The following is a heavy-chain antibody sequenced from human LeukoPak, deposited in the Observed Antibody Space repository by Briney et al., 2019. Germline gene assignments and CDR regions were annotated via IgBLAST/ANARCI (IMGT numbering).Heavy chain of an antibody. D-gene: IGHD6-13*01. CDR1: GFTFSSFW. CDR2: IKQDGSEK. Sequence: KPGGSLRLSCAASGFTFSSFWMSWVRQAPGKGLEWVANIKQDGSEKYYVDSVKGRFAISRDNAKNSLYLQMNSLRAEDTAVYYCARDYTGQQLGRHNWFDPWGQGTLVTVSS. J-gene: IGHJ5*02. CDR3: ARDYTGQQLGRHNWFDP. V-gene: IGHV3-7*01.